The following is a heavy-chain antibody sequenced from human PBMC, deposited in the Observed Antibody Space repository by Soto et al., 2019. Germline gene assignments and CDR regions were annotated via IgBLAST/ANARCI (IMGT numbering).Heavy chain of an antibody. Sequence: QVQLVQSGAEVKKPGSSVKVSCRASGGPFSSYAINWVRQAPGQGLEWMGVITPMCGAPHYAQNFKGRITMTADKSTNTAYMDLSSLTSGDKAVYCSARVFTGRWFHPWGQGTVVTVSS. CDR3: ARVFTGRWFHP. CDR1: GGPFSSYA. D-gene: IGHD3-10*02. CDR2: ITPMCGAP. V-gene: IGHV1-69*06. J-gene: IGHJ5*02.